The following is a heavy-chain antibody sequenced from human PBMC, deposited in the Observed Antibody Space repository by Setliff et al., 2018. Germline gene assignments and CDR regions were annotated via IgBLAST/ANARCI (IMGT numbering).Heavy chain of an antibody. CDR3: ARVQWEIAVKFHYNRMDV. V-gene: IGHV1-69*13. J-gene: IGHJ6*02. CDR1: GDTFSNYA. CDR2: IVPMFRTP. Sequence: SVKVSCKDSGDTFSNYAFSWVRQAPGQGFEWMGGIVPMFRTPEYAQKFQGRVTISANESRTAVYMELSSLRFDDTAVYYCARVQWEIAVKFHYNRMDVWGEGTQVTVSS. D-gene: IGHD1-26*01.